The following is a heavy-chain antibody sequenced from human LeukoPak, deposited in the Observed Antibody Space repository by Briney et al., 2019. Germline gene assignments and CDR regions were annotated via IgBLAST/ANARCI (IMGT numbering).Heavy chain of an antibody. Sequence: GGSLRLSCAASGFTFSTYAMHWVRQSPGKGLGWEAVISYDGDNKYYADSVKGRFTISRDNSKNTLYLQMNSLRVEDSALYYCARDGGSHWGQGTLVTVSS. J-gene: IGHJ4*02. CDR1: GFTFSTYA. CDR3: ARDGGSH. CDR2: ISYDGDNK. V-gene: IGHV3-30*04. D-gene: IGHD3-16*01.